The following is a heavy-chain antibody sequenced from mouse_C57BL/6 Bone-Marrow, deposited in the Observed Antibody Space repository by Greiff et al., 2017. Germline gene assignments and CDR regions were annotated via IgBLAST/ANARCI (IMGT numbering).Heavy chain of an antibody. Sequence: VQLQQSGPELVKPGASVKMSCKASGYTFTDYNMHWVKQSHGKSLEWIGYINPNNGGTSYNQKFKGKATLTVNKSSSTAYMERRSLTSEDSAVYYCAREGLRPFYFDYWGQGTTLTVSS. CDR3: AREGLRPFYFDY. D-gene: IGHD2-4*01. J-gene: IGHJ2*01. CDR2: INPNNGGT. CDR1: GYTFTDYN. V-gene: IGHV1-22*01.